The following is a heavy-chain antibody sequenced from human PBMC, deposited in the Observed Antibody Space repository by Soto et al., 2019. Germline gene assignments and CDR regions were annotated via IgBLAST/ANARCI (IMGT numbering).Heavy chain of an antibody. J-gene: IGHJ4*02. V-gene: IGHV3-33*01. CDR2: IWYDGSKK. D-gene: IGHD3-10*01. CDR3: ARDGSGNPYFDY. Sequence: QPGGSLRLSCAPSGFTFSSYGMHWVRQAPGKGLEWVAVIWYDGSKKYYADSVKGRFTISRDNSKNTLYLQMNSLRAEDTAVYYCARDGSGNPYFDYWGQGTLVTVSS. CDR1: GFTFSSYG.